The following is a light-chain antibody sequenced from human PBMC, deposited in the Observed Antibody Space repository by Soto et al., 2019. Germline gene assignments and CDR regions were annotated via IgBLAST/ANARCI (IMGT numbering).Light chain of an antibody. CDR3: MQALQTPLT. CDR1: QSLLNTNGYNY. V-gene: IGKV2-28*01. Sequence: DIVMTQSPLSLPVTPGEPASISCKSSQSLLNTNGYNYLDWYLQKPAQSPTLLISLNSNRASGGPSKFSGSGSGADFTLKISRVETEDVGVDNCMQALQTPLTLGQGTRLDIK. J-gene: IGKJ5*01. CDR2: LNS.